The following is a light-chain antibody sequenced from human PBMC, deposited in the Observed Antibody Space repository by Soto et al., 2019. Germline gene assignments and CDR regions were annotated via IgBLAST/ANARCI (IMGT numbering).Light chain of an antibody. CDR1: HSISNN. CDR3: QQYHDWPYT. J-gene: IGKJ2*01. CDR2: GAS. V-gene: IGKV3-15*01. Sequence: EIVMTQSPTTLSVSPGGGGTLSCRATHSISNNLAWYQQRPGQAPRLLVYGASTRATGIPARFGGSGSGTAFTLTISSLQSEDLGIYFCQQYHDWPYTFGQGTKLEIK.